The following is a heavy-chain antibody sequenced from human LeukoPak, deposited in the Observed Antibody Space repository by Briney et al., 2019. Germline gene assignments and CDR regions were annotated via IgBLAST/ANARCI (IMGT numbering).Heavy chain of an antibody. CDR3: ASSLYCSSTSCYRGDKAFDI. D-gene: IGHD2-2*01. Sequence: SETLSLTCTVSGGSISSYYWSWIRQPAGKGLEWIGRIYTSGSTNYNPSLKSRVTMSVDTSKNQFSLKLSSVTAADTAVYYCASSLYCSSTSCYRGDKAFDIWGQGTMVTVSS. CDR2: IYTSGST. V-gene: IGHV4-4*07. CDR1: GGSISSYY. J-gene: IGHJ3*02.